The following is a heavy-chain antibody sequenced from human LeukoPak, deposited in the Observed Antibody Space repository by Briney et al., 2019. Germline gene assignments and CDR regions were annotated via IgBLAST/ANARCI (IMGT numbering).Heavy chain of an antibody. Sequence: GESLKISCKGSGYSFTSYWIGRVRQMPGKGLEWMGIIYPGDSDTRYSPSFQGQVTISADKSISTAYLQWSSLKASDTAMYYCARQADTDSSSYDAFDIWGQGTMVTVSS. CDR3: ARQADTDSSSYDAFDI. D-gene: IGHD6-6*01. J-gene: IGHJ3*02. CDR2: IYPGDSDT. V-gene: IGHV5-51*01. CDR1: GYSFTSYW.